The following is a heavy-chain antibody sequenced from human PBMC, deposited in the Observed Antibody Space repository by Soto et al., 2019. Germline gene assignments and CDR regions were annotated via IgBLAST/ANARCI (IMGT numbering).Heavy chain of an antibody. CDR2: TYYRSKWYN. Sequence: PSQTLSLTCAISGDSVSSNSAAWNWIRQSPSRGLEWLGRTYYRSKWYNDYAVSVKSRITINPDTSKNQFSLQLNSVTPEDTAVYYCATGVGDRWYYYSGMDVWGQGTTVTVYS. D-gene: IGHD1-26*01. CDR3: ATGVGDRWYYYSGMDV. V-gene: IGHV6-1*01. J-gene: IGHJ6*02. CDR1: GDSVSSNSAA.